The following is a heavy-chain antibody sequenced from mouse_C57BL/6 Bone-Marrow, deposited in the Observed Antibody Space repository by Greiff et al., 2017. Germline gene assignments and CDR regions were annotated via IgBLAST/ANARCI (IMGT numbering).Heavy chain of an antibody. D-gene: IGHD1-1*01. J-gene: IGHJ3*01. CDR2: IWGDGST. V-gene: IGHV2-3*01. CDR1: GFSITSYG. Sequence: VKLMESGPGLVAPSQSLSITCTVSGFSITSYGVSWVRQPPGKGLEWMGVIWGDGSTNYHSALISRLSISKDNSKSQVFLKLNSLHTDDTATYYCAKPWLLLRYGAYWGQGTLVTVSA. CDR3: AKPWLLLRYGAY.